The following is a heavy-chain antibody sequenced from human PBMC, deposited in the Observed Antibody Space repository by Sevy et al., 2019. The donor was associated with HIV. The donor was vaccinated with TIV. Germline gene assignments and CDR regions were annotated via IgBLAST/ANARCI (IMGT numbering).Heavy chain of an antibody. D-gene: IGHD3-9*01. CDR3: ARVTGYYYYYMDV. Sequence: SETLSLTCTVSGGSISSYYWSWIRQPPGKGPEWIGYIYYSGSTNYNPSLKSRVTISVDTSKNQFSLKLSSVTAADTAVYYCARVTGYYYYYMDVWGKGTTVTVSS. V-gene: IGHV4-59*01. CDR2: IYYSGST. J-gene: IGHJ6*03. CDR1: GGSISSYY.